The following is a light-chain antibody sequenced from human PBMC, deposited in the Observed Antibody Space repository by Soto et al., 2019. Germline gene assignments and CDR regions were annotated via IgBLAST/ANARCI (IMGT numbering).Light chain of an antibody. CDR3: QQYNHTLRLT. CDR2: ATS. V-gene: IGKV1-9*01. CDR1: QGISNY. J-gene: IGKJ4*01. Sequence: DIQLSQSPSFLSASVGYRVTITCRASQGISNYLAWYRQKPGKAPKLLIYATSTLQSGVPARFSGSGSGTEFTLTISSLQHDDFATYLCQQYNHTLRLTFRLGSRVEI.